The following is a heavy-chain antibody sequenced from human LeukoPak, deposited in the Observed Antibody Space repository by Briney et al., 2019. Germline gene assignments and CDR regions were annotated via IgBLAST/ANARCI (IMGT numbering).Heavy chain of an antibody. CDR3: ARQKTVRGVIIRYYYMDV. CDR1: GGSISSYH. Sequence: SETLSLPCSVSGGSISSYHWSWIRDPPGKGLEWSGYIYYSGSTNYNPSLKSRVTISVDTSKNQFSLKLSSVTAADTAVYYCARQKTVRGVIIRYYYMDVWGKGTTVTISS. J-gene: IGHJ6*03. CDR2: IYYSGST. D-gene: IGHD3-10*01. V-gene: IGHV4-59*08.